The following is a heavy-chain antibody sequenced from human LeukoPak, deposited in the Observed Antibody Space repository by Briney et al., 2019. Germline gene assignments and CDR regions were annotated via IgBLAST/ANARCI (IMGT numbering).Heavy chain of an antibody. J-gene: IGHJ5*02. CDR3: ATGSKLGGPLTFDP. V-gene: IGHV3-48*01. CDR2: ISSSSTI. D-gene: IGHD2-2*01. CDR1: GFTFSSYS. Sequence: GGSLRLSCAASGFTFSSYSMNWVRQAPGKGLEWVSYISSSSTIYYADSVKGRFTISRDNAKNSLYRQMNSVRAEDTAVYYCATGSKLGGPLTFDPWGQGTLVTVSS.